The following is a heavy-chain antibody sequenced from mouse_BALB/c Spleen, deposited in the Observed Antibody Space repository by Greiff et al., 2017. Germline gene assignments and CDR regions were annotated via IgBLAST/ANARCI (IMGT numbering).Heavy chain of an antibody. D-gene: IGHD2-2*01. V-gene: IGHV1S29*02. CDR2: IYPYNGGT. CDR1: GYTFTDYN. Sequence: EVQLQQSGPELVKPGASVKISCKASGYTFTDYNMHWVKQSHGKSLEWIGYIYPYNGGTGYNQKFKSKATLTVDNSSSTAYMELRSLTSEDSAVYYCARYGYDGGYYAMDYWGQGTSVTVSS. CDR3: ARYGYDGGYYAMDY. J-gene: IGHJ4*01.